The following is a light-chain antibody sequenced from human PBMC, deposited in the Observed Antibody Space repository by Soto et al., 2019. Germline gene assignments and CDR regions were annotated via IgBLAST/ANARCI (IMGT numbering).Light chain of an antibody. J-gene: IGKJ5*01. CDR2: HAT. V-gene: IGKV3-15*01. CDR3: QQYNDWPPIT. Sequence: EIVLTQSPVILSVSPGETATLSCRASESVTRNLAWYQHIPGQAPRLLVFHATVRATGIPARFSGSGSGTEFSLTISNLQSEAFVVYFCQQYNDWPPITFGQGTRLEIK. CDR1: ESVTRN.